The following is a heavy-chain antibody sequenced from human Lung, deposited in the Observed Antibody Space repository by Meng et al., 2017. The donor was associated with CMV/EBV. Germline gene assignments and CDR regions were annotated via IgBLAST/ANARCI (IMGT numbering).Heavy chain of an antibody. V-gene: IGHV3-30-3*01. J-gene: IGHJ6*04. Sequence: GGSXRLXCAASGFTFNTYAMHWVRQAPGKGLEWVAVISYDGSNKYTADSVQGRLTISRDNSKNNLYLQMNSLTVEDTAVYYCVRDQGGESMIAVLIERFGMDVWXKGTXVNGAS. CDR3: VRDQGGESMIAVLIERFGMDV. CDR1: GFTFNTYA. CDR2: ISYDGSNK. D-gene: IGHD3-22*01.